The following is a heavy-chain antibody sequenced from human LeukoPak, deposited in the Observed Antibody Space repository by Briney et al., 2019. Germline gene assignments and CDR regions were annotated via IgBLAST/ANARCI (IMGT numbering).Heavy chain of an antibody. CDR2: IYNDGST. CDR3: ARNILFAFDI. CDR1: GLTVSSSY. Sequence: GGSLRLSCAASGLTVSSSYMSWVRQAPGKGLEWVSIIYNDGSTYYADSMKGRFTISRDNSKNTLYLQVNSLRAEDTAMYYCARNILFAFDIRGQGTMVTVSS. V-gene: IGHV3-53*01. J-gene: IGHJ3*02.